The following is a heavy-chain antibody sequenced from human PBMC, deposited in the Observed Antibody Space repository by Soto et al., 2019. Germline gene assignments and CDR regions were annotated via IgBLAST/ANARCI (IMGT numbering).Heavy chain of an antibody. V-gene: IGHV3-33*01. Sequence: QVQLVESGGGVVQPGRSLRLSCAASGFTFSSYGMHWVRQAPGKGLEWVAVIWYDGSNKYYADSVKGRFTISRDNSKNTLYLQMNSLRAEDTAVYYCARDKVRNTFLYDYAWGSYTPDFDYWGQGTLVTVSS. CDR2: IWYDGSNK. D-gene: IGHD3-16*01. CDR1: GFTFSSYG. CDR3: ARDKVRNTFLYDYAWGSYTPDFDY. J-gene: IGHJ4*02.